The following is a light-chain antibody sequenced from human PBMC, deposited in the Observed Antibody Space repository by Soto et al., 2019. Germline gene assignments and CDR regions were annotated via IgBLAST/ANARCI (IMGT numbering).Light chain of an antibody. CDR2: GAS. J-gene: IGKJ1*01. V-gene: IGKV3-15*01. Sequence: EIVMTQSPATLSVSPGERATLSCRASQSVSSNLAWYQQKPGQAPRLLIYGASTRATGIPERFSGSGSGTDFTLTISSLQSEDFALYYCQQYNNWPPWTFGQGTKVEIK. CDR1: QSVSSN. CDR3: QQYNNWPPWT.